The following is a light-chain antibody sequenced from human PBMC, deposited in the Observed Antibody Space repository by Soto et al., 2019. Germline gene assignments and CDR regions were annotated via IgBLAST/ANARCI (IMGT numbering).Light chain of an antibody. CDR3: RQYRIWPYT. Sequence: EIVMTQSPATLSVSPGERATLSCRASQSVSSNLDWYQQKLGQAPRLLIYGACTRDTGIPARFSGSRSKREFSLTIGHGQSEDFAVYYCRQYRIWPYTFGQGTKLEIK. J-gene: IGKJ2*01. CDR1: QSVSSN. V-gene: IGKV3-15*01. CDR2: GAC.